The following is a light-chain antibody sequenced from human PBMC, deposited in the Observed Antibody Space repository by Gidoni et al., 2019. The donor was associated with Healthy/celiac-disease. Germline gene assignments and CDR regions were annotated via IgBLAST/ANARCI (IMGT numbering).Light chain of an antibody. Sequence: DIVMTQSPLSLPVTPGEPASISCRSSQSLLHSNGYNYLDWYLQKPGQSPQLLIYLGSNRASGVPDRFSGSGSGTDFTLKISRVEAEDVGVYYCMQALQTPWGCSFGQGTKLEIK. CDR1: QSLLHSNGYNY. J-gene: IGKJ2*04. CDR2: LGS. CDR3: MQALQTPWGCS. V-gene: IGKV2-28*01.